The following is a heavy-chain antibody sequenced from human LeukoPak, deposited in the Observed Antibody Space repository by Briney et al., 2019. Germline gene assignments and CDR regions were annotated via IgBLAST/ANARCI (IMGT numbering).Heavy chain of an antibody. CDR3: ASSSIAARTYYYYYMDV. CDR1: YW. D-gene: IGHD6-6*01. J-gene: IGHJ6*03. Sequence: YWSWIRQPPGKGLEWMGIIYPGDSDTRYSPSFQGQVTISADKSISTAYLQWSSLKASDTAMYYCASSSIAARTYYYYYMDVWGKGTTVTVSS. CDR2: IYPGDSDT. V-gene: IGHV5-51*01.